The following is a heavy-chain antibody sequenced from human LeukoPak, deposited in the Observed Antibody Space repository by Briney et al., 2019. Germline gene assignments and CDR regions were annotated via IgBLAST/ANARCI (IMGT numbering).Heavy chain of an antibody. CDR1: GYTFTGYY. Sequence: PRASVNVSCKASGYTFTGYYMHWVRQPPRQGLEWMGWINPNSGGTNYAQKFQGRVTMTRDTSISTAYMELSRLRSDDTAVYYCARDRVLLWFGETYLPDAFDIWGKGTMVTVSS. D-gene: IGHD3-10*01. CDR2: INPNSGGT. CDR3: ARDRVLLWFGETYLPDAFDI. V-gene: IGHV1-2*02. J-gene: IGHJ3*02.